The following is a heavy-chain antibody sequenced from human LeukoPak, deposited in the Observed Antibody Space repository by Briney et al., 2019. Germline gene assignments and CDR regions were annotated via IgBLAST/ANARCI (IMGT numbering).Heavy chain of an antibody. CDR2: IWFDGKNE. Sequence: GGSLRLSCAASGFTFSSYGMHWVRQAPGKGLEWVADIWFDGKNEHFADSVKGRFTISRDNSKNTMYLQINSLRAEDTAVYYCARVGDLSAAGSFDYWGQGTLVTVSS. J-gene: IGHJ4*02. D-gene: IGHD6-13*01. CDR3: ARVGDLSAAGSFDY. V-gene: IGHV3-33*01. CDR1: GFTFSSYG.